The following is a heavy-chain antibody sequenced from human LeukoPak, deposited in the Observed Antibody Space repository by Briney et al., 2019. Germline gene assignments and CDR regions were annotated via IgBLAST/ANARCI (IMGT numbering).Heavy chain of an antibody. CDR1: GFTFSSYG. CDR3: AKDSGYSSGWPPAEYFQH. J-gene: IGHJ1*01. Sequence: PGGSLRLSCAASGFTFSSYGMHWVRQAPGKGLEWVAVISYDGSNKYYADSVKGRFAISSDNSKNTLYLQMNSLRAEDTAVYYCAKDSGYSSGWPPAEYFQHWGQGTLVTVSS. D-gene: IGHD6-19*01. CDR2: ISYDGSNK. V-gene: IGHV3-30*18.